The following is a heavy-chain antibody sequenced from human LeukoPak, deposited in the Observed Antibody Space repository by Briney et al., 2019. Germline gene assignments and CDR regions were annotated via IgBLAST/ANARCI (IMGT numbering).Heavy chain of an antibody. D-gene: IGHD4-23*01. Sequence: TLSLTCTVSGGSISSGDYYWSWIRQPPGKALEWLALIYWDDDKRYSPSLKSRLTITKDTSKNQVVLTMTNMDPVDTATYYCAHIDYGGNSEWDYWGQGTLVTVSS. V-gene: IGHV2-5*08. CDR2: IYWDDDK. J-gene: IGHJ4*02. CDR1: GGSISSGDYY. CDR3: AHIDYGGNSEWDY.